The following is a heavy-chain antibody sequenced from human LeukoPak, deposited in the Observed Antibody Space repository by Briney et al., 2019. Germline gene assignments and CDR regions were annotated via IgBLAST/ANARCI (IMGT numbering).Heavy chain of an antibody. CDR3: TTDLWLAAAGSVGYFDY. D-gene: IGHD6-13*01. CDR2: ISYDGSNK. J-gene: IGHJ4*02. V-gene: IGHV3-30*03. Sequence: PGGSLRLSCAASGFTFSSYSMNWVRQAPGKGLEWVAVISYDGSNKYYADSVKGRFTISRDNSKNTLYLQMNSLKTEDTAVYYCTTDLWLAAAGSVGYFDYWGQGTLVTVSS. CDR1: GFTFSSYS.